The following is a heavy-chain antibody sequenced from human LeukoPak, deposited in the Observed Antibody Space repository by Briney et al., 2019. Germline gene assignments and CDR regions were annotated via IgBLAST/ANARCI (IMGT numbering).Heavy chain of an antibody. V-gene: IGHV4-34*01. CDR3: ARGGDNTGYYGDAFDI. CDR1: VGSFSGYY. J-gene: IGHJ3*02. CDR2: VNHSGST. D-gene: IGHD3-22*01. Sequence: SETLSLTCAVYVGSFSGYYWSWIRQSPGKGLEWIGEVNHSGSTNYNPSLKSRVIISRDTSNNQFSLELSSVTAADTAVSYCARGGDNTGYYGDAFDIWGQGTVVTVSS.